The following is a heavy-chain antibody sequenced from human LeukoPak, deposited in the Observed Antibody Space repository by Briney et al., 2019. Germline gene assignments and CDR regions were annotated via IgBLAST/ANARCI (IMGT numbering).Heavy chain of an antibody. Sequence: ASVRLSCKASGYTFTSYAMHWVRQAPGQGLEWMGWITPSGGTNYPQKFQGRVAITRDTSITTAYMDLSRLTSDDTAVYYCARDRYGDGFEHFDYWGQG. V-gene: IGHV1-2*02. CDR3: ARDRYGDGFEHFDY. J-gene: IGHJ4*02. CDR2: ITPSGGT. CDR1: GYTFTSYA. D-gene: IGHD5-24*01.